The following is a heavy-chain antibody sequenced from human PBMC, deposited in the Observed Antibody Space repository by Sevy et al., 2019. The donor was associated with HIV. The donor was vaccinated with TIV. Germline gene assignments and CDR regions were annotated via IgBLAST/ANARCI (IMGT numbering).Heavy chain of an antibody. Sequence: GGSLRLSCAASGFTFSRYAMSWVRQAPGKGLEWVSAISHSGGSTYYADSVKGRFTISRDNSKNTLYLQMNSLRAEDTAVYYCAKGTLVVPAVIYYYYGMDVWGQGTTVTVSS. D-gene: IGHD2-2*02. V-gene: IGHV3-23*01. CDR1: GFTFSRYA. CDR2: ISHSGGST. CDR3: AKGTLVVPAVIYYYYGMDV. J-gene: IGHJ6*02.